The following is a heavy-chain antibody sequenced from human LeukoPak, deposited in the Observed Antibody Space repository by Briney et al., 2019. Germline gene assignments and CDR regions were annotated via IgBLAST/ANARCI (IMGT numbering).Heavy chain of an antibody. Sequence: SETLSLTCTVSGGSISSYYWSWIRQPPGKGLEWIGYIYYSGSTNYNPSLKSRATISVDTSKNQFSLKLSSVTAADTAVYYCARGSITMVRGVILVSVDYWGQGTLVTVSS. D-gene: IGHD3-10*01. J-gene: IGHJ4*02. CDR1: GGSISSYY. V-gene: IGHV4-59*01. CDR3: ARGSITMVRGVILVSVDY. CDR2: IYYSGST.